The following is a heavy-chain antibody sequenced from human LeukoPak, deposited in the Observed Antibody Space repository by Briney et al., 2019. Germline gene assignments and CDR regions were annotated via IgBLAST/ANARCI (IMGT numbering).Heavy chain of an antibody. CDR1: GSSISSSSYY. Sequence: SETLSLTCTVSGSSISSSSYYWGWIRQPPGKGLEWIGSIYYSGSTYYNPSLKSRVTISVDTSKNQFSLKLSSVTAADTAVYYCARAPMVRGVISGIYFDYWGQGTLVTVSS. CDR2: IYYSGST. CDR3: ARAPMVRGVISGIYFDY. V-gene: IGHV4-39*07. J-gene: IGHJ4*02. D-gene: IGHD3-10*01.